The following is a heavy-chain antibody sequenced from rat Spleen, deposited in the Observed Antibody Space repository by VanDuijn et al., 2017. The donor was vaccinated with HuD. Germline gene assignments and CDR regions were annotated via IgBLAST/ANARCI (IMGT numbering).Heavy chain of an antibody. J-gene: IGHJ2*01. V-gene: IGHV5-7*01. CDR2: INYDGSRT. Sequence: EVQLVESGGGLVQPGRSLKLSCAASGFTFSDFNMAWVRQAPKKGLEWVATINYDGSRTYYRDSVKGRFTISRDNAKSTLYLQLDSLRSEDTATYYCTRLDYGGSYFDYWGQGVMVTVSS. CDR1: GFTFSDFN. CDR3: TRLDYGGSYFDY. D-gene: IGHD1-11*01.